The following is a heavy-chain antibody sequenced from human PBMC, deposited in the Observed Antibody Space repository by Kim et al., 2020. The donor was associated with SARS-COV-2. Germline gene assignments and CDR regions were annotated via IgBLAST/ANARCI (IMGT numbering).Heavy chain of an antibody. CDR2: IYYSGRT. Sequence: SETLSLTCTVSGGSISSGGYYWSWIRQHPGKGLEWIGYIYYSGRTYYNPSLKSRVTISVDTSKNQFSLKLSSVTAADTAVYYCARELEGWFDHWGQGTLVTVSS. CDR3: ARELEGWFDH. CDR1: GGSISSGGYY. D-gene: IGHD1-1*01. V-gene: IGHV4-31*03. J-gene: IGHJ5*02.